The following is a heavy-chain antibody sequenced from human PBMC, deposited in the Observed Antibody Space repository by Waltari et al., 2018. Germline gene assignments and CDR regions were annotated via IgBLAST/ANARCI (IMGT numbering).Heavy chain of an antibody. J-gene: IGHJ4*02. D-gene: IGHD4-17*01. CDR3: ATATVPSHDY. CDR1: GYTFTDYY. V-gene: IGHV1-69-2*01. Sequence: EVQLVQSGAEVKKPGATVKISCKVSGYTFTDYYMHWVQQAPGKGLEWMGLVEPKEGETIDAVKVQGRGAITADASTYTAYKELSGLRSEDTAVYYCATATVPSHDYWGQGNLVAV. CDR2: VEPKEGET.